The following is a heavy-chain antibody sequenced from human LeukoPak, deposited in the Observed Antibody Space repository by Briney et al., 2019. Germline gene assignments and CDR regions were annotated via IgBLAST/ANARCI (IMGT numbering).Heavy chain of an antibody. CDR2: IKQDGSEK. V-gene: IGHV3-7*01. Sequence: PGGSLRLSCAASGFTFSSYWMSWVRQAPGKGLEWVANIKQDGSEKYYVDSVKGRFTISRDNAKNSLYLQMNSLRAEDTAVYYCARDRKDIVVVPAAMANWSDPWGQGTLVTVSS. CDR3: ARDRKDIVVVPAAMANWSDP. J-gene: IGHJ5*02. D-gene: IGHD2-2*01. CDR1: GFTFSSYW.